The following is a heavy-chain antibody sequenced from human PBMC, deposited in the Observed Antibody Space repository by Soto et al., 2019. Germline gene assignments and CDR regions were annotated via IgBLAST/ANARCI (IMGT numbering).Heavy chain of an antibody. J-gene: IGHJ6*02. D-gene: IGHD2-21*01. Sequence: ASVKVSCKASGYTFTRSGISWVRQAPGQGLEWMGWISTYNGDTNYAQTFQGRVTMTTDTSTSTVHMEVRSLRSDDTAVYYCAREGVAPYFYCGMDVWGQATPVTVFS. CDR3: AREGVAPYFYCGMDV. CDR1: GYTFTRSG. V-gene: IGHV1-18*01. CDR2: ISTYNGDT.